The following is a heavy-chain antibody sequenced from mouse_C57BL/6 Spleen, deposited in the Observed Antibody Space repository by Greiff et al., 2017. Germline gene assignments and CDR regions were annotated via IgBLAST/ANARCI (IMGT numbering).Heavy chain of an antibody. V-gene: IGHV5-4*01. CDR1: GFTFRSYA. CDR2: ISDGGGYT. D-gene: IGHD4-1*01. Sequence: EVMLVESGGGLVKPGGSLKLSCAASGFTFRSYAMSWVRQTPEKRLEWVATISDGGGYTYYPDNVKGRFTISRDNAKNHLYLQISHLKSDDTAMYYGARENWDRYFDVWGTGTTVTVSS. CDR3: ARENWDRYFDV. J-gene: IGHJ1*03.